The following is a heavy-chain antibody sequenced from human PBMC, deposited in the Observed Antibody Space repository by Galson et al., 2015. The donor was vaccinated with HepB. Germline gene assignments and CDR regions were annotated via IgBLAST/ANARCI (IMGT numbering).Heavy chain of an antibody. V-gene: IGHV1-69*13. D-gene: IGHD2-8*01. J-gene: IGHJ5*02. CDR2: VTPMFGTT. CDR3: AKDCTNGICLRWGGFDP. Sequence: SVKASCKASGGTFSNYAISWVRQAPGQGLEWLGRVTPMFGTTDYPLRFQGRVKLTADESTNTAYMDLSDLESEDTAVYFCAKDCTNGICLRWGGFDPWGQGTQVTVSS. CDR1: GGTFSNYA.